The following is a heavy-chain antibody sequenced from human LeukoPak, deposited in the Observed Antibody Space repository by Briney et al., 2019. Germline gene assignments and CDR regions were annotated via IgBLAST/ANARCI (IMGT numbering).Heavy chain of an antibody. CDR1: GYTLTELS. D-gene: IGHD5-12*01. V-gene: IGHV1-24*01. CDR2: FDPEDGET. CDR3: ATVGGYSGYDSDY. Sequence: GASVKVSCKVSGYTLTELSMHWVRQAPGKGLEWMGGFDPEDGETIYAQKFQGRVTMTEGTSTDTAYMELSSLRSEDTAVYYCATVGGYSGYDSDYWGQGTLVTVSS. J-gene: IGHJ4*02.